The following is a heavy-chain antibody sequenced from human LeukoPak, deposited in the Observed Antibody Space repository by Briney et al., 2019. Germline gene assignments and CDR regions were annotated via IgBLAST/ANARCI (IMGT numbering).Heavy chain of an antibody. CDR3: ARAQSDFWSGYSLY. V-gene: IGHV3-74*01. CDR1: GFTFSSYW. D-gene: IGHD3-3*01. J-gene: IGHJ4*02. CDR2: INTDGSST. Sequence: GGSLRLSCAASGFTFSSYWMHWVRQAPGKGLVWVSRINTDGSSTSYADSVKGRFTISRDNAKNTLYLQMNSLRAEDTAVYYCARAQSDFWSGYSLYWGQGTLVTVSS.